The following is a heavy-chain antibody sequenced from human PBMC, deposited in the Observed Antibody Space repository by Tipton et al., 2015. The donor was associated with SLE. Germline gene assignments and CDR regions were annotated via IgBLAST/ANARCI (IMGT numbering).Heavy chain of an antibody. CDR1: GGFISSNDYV. CDR3: ARAVEVSGGWELHDY. CDR2: INYSGST. J-gene: IGHJ4*02. V-gene: IGHV4-39*07. Sequence: TLSLTCTVSGGFISSNDYVWGWIRQSPERGLEWIGEINYSGSTHYSPSLMSRATISADASQNQFSLKVFSVTAEDTAIYYCARAVEVSGGWELHDYWGQRTLVTVSS. D-gene: IGHD1-26*01.